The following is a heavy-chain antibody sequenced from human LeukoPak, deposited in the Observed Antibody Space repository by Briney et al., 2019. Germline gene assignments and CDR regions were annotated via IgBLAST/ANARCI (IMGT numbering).Heavy chain of an antibody. D-gene: IGHD5-12*01. CDR3: ARDGYSGYDFPKYYFDY. CDR2: ISSDGGNP. CDR1: GFTFSNYA. J-gene: IGHJ4*02. V-gene: IGHV3-64*01. Sequence: GGSLRLSCAASGFTFSNYAMHWVRQAPGKGLEYVSAISSDGGNPFYANPVKGRFTISRDNSKNRLYLQMGSLRVEDMAVYYCARDGYSGYDFPKYYFDYWGQGTLVIVSS.